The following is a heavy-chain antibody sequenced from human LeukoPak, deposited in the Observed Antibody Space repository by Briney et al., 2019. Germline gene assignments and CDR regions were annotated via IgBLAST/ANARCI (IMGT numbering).Heavy chain of an antibody. V-gene: IGHV4-39*01. CDR1: GGSISSSSYY. D-gene: IGHD3-3*01. CDR3: ARGWSDYDPRFDP. Sequence: NTSETLSLTCTVSGGSISSSSYYWGWIRQPPGKGLEWIGSIYYSGSTYYNPSLKSRVTISVDTSKNQFSLKLSSVTAADTAVYYCARGWSDYDPRFDPWGLGTLVTVSS. CDR2: IYYSGST. J-gene: IGHJ5*02.